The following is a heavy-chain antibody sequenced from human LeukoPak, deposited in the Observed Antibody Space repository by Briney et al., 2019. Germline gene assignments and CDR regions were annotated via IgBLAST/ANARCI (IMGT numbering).Heavy chain of an antibody. Sequence: PGRSLRLSCAASGFTFSSYGMHWVRQAPGKGLEWVAVISYDGSYKYYADSVKGRFTISRDNSKNTLFLQMNSLRAEDTAVYYCFDSSGRPFDYWGQGTLVTVSS. CDR3: FDSSGRPFDY. CDR2: ISYDGSYK. V-gene: IGHV3-30*03. D-gene: IGHD3-22*01. J-gene: IGHJ4*02. CDR1: GFTFSSYG.